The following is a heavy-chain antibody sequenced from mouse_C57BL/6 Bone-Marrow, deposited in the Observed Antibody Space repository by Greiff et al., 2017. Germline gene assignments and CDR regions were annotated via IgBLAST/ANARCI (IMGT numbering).Heavy chain of an antibody. CDR1: GYAFRSSW. D-gene: IGHD3-1*01. J-gene: IGHJ2*01. V-gene: IGHV1-82*01. Sequence: VQLQQSGPELVKPGASVKISCKASGYAFRSSWMNWVKQRPGKGLEWIGRIYPGDGDTNYNGKFKGKATLTADKSSSTAYMQLSSLTSEDSAVYFCARSGVLDFDYWGQGTTLTVSS. CDR2: IYPGDGDT. CDR3: ARSGVLDFDY.